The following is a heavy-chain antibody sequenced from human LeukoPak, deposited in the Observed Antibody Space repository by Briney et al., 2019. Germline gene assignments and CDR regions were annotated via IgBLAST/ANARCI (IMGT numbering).Heavy chain of an antibody. D-gene: IGHD2-15*01. J-gene: IGHJ6*02. Sequence: GASVKDSCKASGYTFTSYGISWVRQAPGQGLEWMGWISAYNGNTKYVQKLQGRVTMTTDSSTSTAYMELRSLTSDDTAVYYCARWYCGGGSCYSYYYGMDVWGQGTTVTVSS. V-gene: IGHV1-18*01. CDR1: GYTFTSYG. CDR3: ARWYCGGGSCYSYYYGMDV. CDR2: ISAYNGNT.